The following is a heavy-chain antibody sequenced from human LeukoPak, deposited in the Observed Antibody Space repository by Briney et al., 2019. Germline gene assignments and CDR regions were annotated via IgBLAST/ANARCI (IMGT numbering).Heavy chain of an antibody. CDR3: ARENDFWSGWGYYFDY. CDR1: GGSISSGSYY. J-gene: IGHJ4*02. D-gene: IGHD3-3*01. CDR2: IYTSGST. Sequence: SQTLSLTCTVSGGSISSGSYYWSWIRQPAGKGLEWIGRIYTSGSTNYNPSLKSRVTISVDTSKNQFSLKLSTVTAANTAVYYCARENDFWSGWGYYFDYWGQGTLVTVSS. V-gene: IGHV4-61*02.